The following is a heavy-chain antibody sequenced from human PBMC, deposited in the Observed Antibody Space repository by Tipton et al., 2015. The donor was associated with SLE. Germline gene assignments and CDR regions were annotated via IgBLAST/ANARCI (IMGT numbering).Heavy chain of an antibody. V-gene: IGHV4-4*08. CDR1: GGSIDDHY. CDR2: LYTSGRT. CDR3: ARVGATNVFES. D-gene: IGHD1-26*01. Sequence: TLSLTCAISGGSIDDHYWSWVRLPPGNGLEWIGYLYTSGRTNYNPSLKSRVTISVDMSKNELSLRLSSVTAADTAVYYCARVGATNVFESWGQGTLVTVSS. J-gene: IGHJ4*02.